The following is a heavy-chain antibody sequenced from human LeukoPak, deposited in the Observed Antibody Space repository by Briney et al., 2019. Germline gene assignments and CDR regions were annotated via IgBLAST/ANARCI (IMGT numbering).Heavy chain of an antibody. V-gene: IGHV4-59*08. CDR3: ARLSVSLHYGSGSPPL. CDR2: IYYSGST. Sequence: SETLSLTCTVSGGSISSYYWSWIRQPPGKGLEWLGYIYYSGSTNYNPSLKSRVTISVDTPKNQFSLKLSSVTAADTAVYYCARLSVSLHYGSGSPPLWGQGTLVTVSS. J-gene: IGHJ4*02. D-gene: IGHD3-10*01. CDR1: GGSISSYY.